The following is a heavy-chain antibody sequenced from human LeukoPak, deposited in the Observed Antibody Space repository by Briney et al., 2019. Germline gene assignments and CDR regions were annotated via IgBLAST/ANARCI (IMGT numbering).Heavy chain of an antibody. V-gene: IGHV5-51*01. J-gene: IGHJ4*02. CDR1: GYSFTSYW. CDR2: IYPGDSDT. D-gene: IGHD2-2*01. Sequence: PGESLKISCKGSGYSFTSYWIGWVRQMAGKGLEWMRIIYPGDSDTRYSPSFQGQVTISADKSISTAYLQWSSLKASDTAMYYCARRPYCSSTSCYPHPFDYWGQGTLVTVSS. CDR3: ARRPYCSSTSCYPHPFDY.